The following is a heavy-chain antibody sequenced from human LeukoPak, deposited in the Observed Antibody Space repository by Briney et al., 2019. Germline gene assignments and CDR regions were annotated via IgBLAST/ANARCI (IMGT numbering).Heavy chain of an antibody. CDR1: GYTFTSYG. CDR3: ARTSITMVSST. CDR2: ISGNNGDT. J-gene: IGHJ4*02. Sequence: AASVKVSCKTSGYTFTSYGITWVRQAPGQGLEWLGWISGNNGDTSYEHNVDGRVTMTTDTSTSTGYIELRSLRSDDTAVYYCARTSITMVSSTWGQGTLVIVSS. V-gene: IGHV1-18*04. D-gene: IGHD3-10*01.